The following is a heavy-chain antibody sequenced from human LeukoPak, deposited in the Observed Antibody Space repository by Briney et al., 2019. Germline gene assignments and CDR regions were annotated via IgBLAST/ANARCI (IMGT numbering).Heavy chain of an antibody. J-gene: IGHJ4*02. V-gene: IGHV3-23*01. Sequence: GASLRLFCAASGFTFSSYAMSWVRQAPGKGLEWVSAISGSGGSTYYADSVKGRFTISRDNSKNTLYLQMNSLRAEDTAVYYCAKDRTSYSYFPDYWGQGTLVTVSS. CDR3: AKDRTSYSYFPDY. CDR1: GFTFSSYA. CDR2: ISGSGGST. D-gene: IGHD1-26*01.